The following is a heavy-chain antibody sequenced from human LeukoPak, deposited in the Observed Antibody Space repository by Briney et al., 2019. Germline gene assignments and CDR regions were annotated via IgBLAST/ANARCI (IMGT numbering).Heavy chain of an antibody. CDR3: ASGDFDY. V-gene: IGHV3-30-3*01. J-gene: IGHJ4*02. CDR2: ISYDGSNK. D-gene: IGHD3-10*01. Sequence: GGSLRLSCAASGFTFSSYAMHWVRQAPGKGLEWVAVISYDGSNKYYADSVKGRFTISRDNSKNTLYLQMNSLRAEDTAVYYCASGDFDYWGQGTLVTVSS. CDR1: GFTFSSYA.